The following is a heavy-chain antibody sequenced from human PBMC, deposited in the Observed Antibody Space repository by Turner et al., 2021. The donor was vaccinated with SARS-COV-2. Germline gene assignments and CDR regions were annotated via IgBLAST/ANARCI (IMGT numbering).Heavy chain of an antibody. CDR1: GYTFSSYY. D-gene: IGHD4-17*01. CDR2: FNPSGGGT. Sequence: QVQLVQSGAEAKKPGASVKISCRTSGYTFSSYYIHWVRQAPGQGLEWMGRFNPSGGGTSYAQNFQDRVTMTSDTSTSTVYMELSSLGSEDTAVYYCARDPRVPAVTNVNDAFDIWGQGTMVTVSS. V-gene: IGHV1-46*01. CDR3: ARDPRVPAVTNVNDAFDI. J-gene: IGHJ3*02.